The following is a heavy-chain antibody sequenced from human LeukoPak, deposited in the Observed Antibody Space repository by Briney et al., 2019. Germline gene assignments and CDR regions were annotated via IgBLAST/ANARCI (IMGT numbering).Heavy chain of an antibody. D-gene: IGHD1-1*01. Sequence: GGSLRLSCEPSIFVFSEYYMHWVRLAPGKGLEWLAVITNDGSRQFYAGSVKGRFTVSRDSSKSLLFLQMESLRHDDTGIYYCAKGRRTGFVDYWGQGALVTVSS. V-gene: IGHV3-30*18. J-gene: IGHJ4*02. CDR3: AKGRRTGFVDY. CDR2: ITNDGSRQ. CDR1: IFVFSEYY.